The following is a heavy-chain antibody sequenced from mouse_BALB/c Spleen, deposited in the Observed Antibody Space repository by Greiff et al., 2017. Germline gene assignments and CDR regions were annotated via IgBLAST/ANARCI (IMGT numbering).Heavy chain of an antibody. CDR1: GFTFSDYG. V-gene: IGHV5-15*02. D-gene: IGHD1-2*01. CDR2: ISNLAYSI. J-gene: IGHJ2*01. Sequence: EVQRVESGGGLVQPGGSRKLSCAASGFTFSDYGMAWVRQAPGKGPEWVAFISNLAYSIYYADTVTGRFTISRENAKNTLYLEMSSLRSEDTAMYYCAREGNYYGYVYYFDYWGQGTTLTVSS. CDR3: AREGNYYGYVYYFDY.